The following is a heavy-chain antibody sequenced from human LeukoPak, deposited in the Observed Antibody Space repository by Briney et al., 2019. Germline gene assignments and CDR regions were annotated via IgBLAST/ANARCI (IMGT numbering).Heavy chain of an antibody. CDR1: GGTFSSYA. D-gene: IGHD3-3*01. V-gene: IGHV1-69*04. Sequence: SVKVSCKASGGTFSSYAISWVRQAPGQGLEWMGRIIPILGIANYAQKFQGRVTMTEDTSTDTAYMELSSLRSEDTAVYYCATGGLRFIPGGFDYWGQGTLVTVSS. CDR2: IIPILGIA. J-gene: IGHJ4*02. CDR3: ATGGLRFIPGGFDY.